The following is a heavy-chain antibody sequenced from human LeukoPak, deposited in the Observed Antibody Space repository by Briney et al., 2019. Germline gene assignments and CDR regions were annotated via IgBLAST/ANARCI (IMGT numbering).Heavy chain of an antibody. Sequence: ASVKVSCKASGYTFTSYYMHWVRQAPGQGLEWMGIINPSGGSTSYAQKFQGRVTITADESTSTAYMELSSLRSEDTAVYYCAREMATPYYFDYWGQGTLVTVSS. CDR3: AREMATPYYFDY. CDR1: GYTFTSYY. V-gene: IGHV1-46*01. J-gene: IGHJ4*02. CDR2: INPSGGST. D-gene: IGHD5-24*01.